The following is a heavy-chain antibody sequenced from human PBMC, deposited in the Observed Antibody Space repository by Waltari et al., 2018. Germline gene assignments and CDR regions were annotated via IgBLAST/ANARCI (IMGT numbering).Heavy chain of an antibody. V-gene: IGHV4-39*01. Sequence: QLQLQESGPGPVKPSETLSLTCSVSGASISSSNYYWGWIRQPPGKGLEWIGSMFNGGSTYYNPSLKSRVTISVDTSKNQFSLRLNSVTAADTAIYYCARHGYSGGWFDPWGQGTLVTVSS. D-gene: IGHD4-17*01. CDR1: GASISSSNYY. CDR3: ARHGYSGGWFDP. CDR2: MFNGGST. J-gene: IGHJ5*02.